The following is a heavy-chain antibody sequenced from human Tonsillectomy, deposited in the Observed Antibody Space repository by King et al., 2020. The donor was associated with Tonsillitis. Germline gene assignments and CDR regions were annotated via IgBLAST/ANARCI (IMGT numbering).Heavy chain of an antibody. CDR3: ARHSGYASGWFSH. J-gene: IGHJ5*02. D-gene: IGHD6-19*01. CDR1: GDSIGTYY. CDR2: VYYTGAN. Sequence: VQLQESGPGLVKPSETLSLTCTVSGDSIGTYYWSWIRQPPGKGLEWIGYVYYTGANMYNPSLKTRVTISDDTSKNQFSLRLTSVTAADTAVYYCARHSGYASGWFSHWGQGILVTVSA. V-gene: IGHV4-59*08.